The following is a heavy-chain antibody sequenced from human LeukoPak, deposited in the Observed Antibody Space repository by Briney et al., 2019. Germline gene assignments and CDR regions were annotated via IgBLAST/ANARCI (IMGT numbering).Heavy chain of an antibody. CDR2: ISSSGSTI. CDR1: GFTFSSYE. D-gene: IGHD1-26*01. CDR3: ARELGATAQFYY. J-gene: IGHJ4*02. Sequence: GGSLRLSCAASGFTFSSYEMNWVRQAPGKGLEGVSYISSSGSTIYYADSVKGRFTISRDNAKNSLYLQMNSLRAEDTAVYYCARELGATAQFYYWGQGTLVTVSS. V-gene: IGHV3-48*03.